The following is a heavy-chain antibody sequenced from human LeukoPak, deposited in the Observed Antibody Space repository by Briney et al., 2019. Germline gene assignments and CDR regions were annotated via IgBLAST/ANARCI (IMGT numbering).Heavy chain of an antibody. CDR3: TTVYSYGALGY. J-gene: IGHJ4*02. Sequence: GGSLRLSCAASGFTFSNAWMTWVRQAPGKGLEWAGLIKSKANGGTTDYAAPVKGRFTISRDDSKNTQSLQMNSLKTEDTGVYYCTTVYSYGALGYWGQGTLVTVSS. CDR2: IKSKANGGTT. D-gene: IGHD5-18*01. V-gene: IGHV3-15*01. CDR1: GFTFSNAW.